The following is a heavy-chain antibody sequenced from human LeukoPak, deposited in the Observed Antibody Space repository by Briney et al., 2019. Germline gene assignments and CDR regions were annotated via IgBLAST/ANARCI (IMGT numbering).Heavy chain of an antibody. CDR2: IWYDGSNK. D-gene: IGHD6-19*01. V-gene: IGHV3-33*06. J-gene: IGHJ4*02. CDR1: GFTFSSYG. CDR3: AKDGSGWLDY. Sequence: GGSLRLSCAASGFTFSSYGMHWVRQAPGKGLEWVAVIWYDGSNKYYADSVKGRFTISRDNSKNTLYLQMNSLRAEDTAEYYCAKDGSGWLDYWGQGTLVTVSS.